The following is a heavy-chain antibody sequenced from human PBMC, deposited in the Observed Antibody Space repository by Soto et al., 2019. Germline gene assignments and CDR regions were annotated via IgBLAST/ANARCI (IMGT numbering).Heavy chain of an antibody. J-gene: IGHJ4*01. Sequence: ASVKVSCKASGYTFTSYGISWVRQAPGQGLEWMGWISAYNGNTNYAQKLQGRVTMTTDTSTSTAYMELRSLRSDDTAVYYCARSDIVVVPAAPVDYWGHGTLVTVSS. V-gene: IGHV1-18*04. CDR2: ISAYNGNT. CDR3: ARSDIVVVPAAPVDY. D-gene: IGHD2-2*01. CDR1: GYTFTSYG.